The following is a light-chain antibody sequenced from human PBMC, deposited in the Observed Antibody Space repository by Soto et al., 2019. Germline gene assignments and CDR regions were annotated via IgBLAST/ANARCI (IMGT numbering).Light chain of an antibody. CDR2: CAS. CDR1: QSVSSSS. Sequence: EIVLTQSPGTLSLSPGERATLSCRASQSVSSSSLAWYQQKPGQAPRLLIYCASRRATGIPDRFSGSGSGTDFNLTISRLEPEDFAVYYCQQYGSSPRTFGQGTKVEIK. CDR3: QQYGSSPRT. J-gene: IGKJ1*01. V-gene: IGKV3-20*01.